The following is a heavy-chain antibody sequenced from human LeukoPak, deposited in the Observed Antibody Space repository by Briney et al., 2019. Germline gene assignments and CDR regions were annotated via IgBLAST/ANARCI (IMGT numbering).Heavy chain of an antibody. CDR2: IYHSGST. CDR3: ARGVRDITGTTLSNWFDP. CDR1: GGSFSGYY. Sequence: PSETLSLTCAVYGGSFSGYYWSWLRQPPGKGLEWIGEIYHSGSTNYNPSLKSRVTISVDKSKNQFSLKLSSVTAADTAVYYCARGVRDITGTTLSNWFDPWGQGTLVTVSS. V-gene: IGHV4-34*01. J-gene: IGHJ5*02. D-gene: IGHD1-7*01.